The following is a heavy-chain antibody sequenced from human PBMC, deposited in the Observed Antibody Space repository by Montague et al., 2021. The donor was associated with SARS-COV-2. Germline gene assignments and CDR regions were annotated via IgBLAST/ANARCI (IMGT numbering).Heavy chain of an antibody. CDR3: ARDFTSASESSVPTFGY. D-gene: IGHD3-22*01. J-gene: IGHJ4*02. V-gene: IGHV1-2*06. Sequence: SVKVSCKASGYTFTGYFVHCVRQAPGQGFEWIGRISPDSGGTNYPQKFHGRVTMSRATPTTTVYMELSRLTSDDTAIYYCARDFTSASESSVPTFGYWGQGSL. CDR2: ISPDSGGT. CDR1: GYTFTGYF.